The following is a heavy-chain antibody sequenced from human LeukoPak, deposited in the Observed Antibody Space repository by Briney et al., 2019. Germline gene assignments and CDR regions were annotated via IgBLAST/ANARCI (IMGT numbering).Heavy chain of an antibody. CDR2: ISYDGSNK. Sequence: GSLRLSCAASGFTFRSYGMHWVRQAPGRGLEWVAVISYDGSNKYYADSVKGRFTISRDNSKNTLYLQMNSLRAEDTAVYYCAKDGRGYEAAAGPYYYYMDVWGKGTTVTVSS. V-gene: IGHV3-30*18. D-gene: IGHD6-13*01. J-gene: IGHJ6*03. CDR3: AKDGRGYEAAAGPYYYYMDV. CDR1: GFTFRSYG.